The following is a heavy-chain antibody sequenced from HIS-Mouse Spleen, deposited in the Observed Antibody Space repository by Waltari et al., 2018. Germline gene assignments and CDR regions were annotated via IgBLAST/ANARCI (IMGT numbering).Heavy chain of an antibody. V-gene: IGHV1-69*04. CDR1: GGTFSSYA. CDR3: ARDIVATIGILSEAFDI. CDR2: IIPILGIA. D-gene: IGHD5-12*01. J-gene: IGHJ3*02. Sequence: QVQLVQSGAEVKKPGSSVKVSCKASGGTFSSYAISWVRQAPGQGLEWMGRIIPILGIANYAQKFQGRVTITADKSTSTAYMELSSLRSEDTAVYYCARDIVATIGILSEAFDIWGQGTMVTVSS.